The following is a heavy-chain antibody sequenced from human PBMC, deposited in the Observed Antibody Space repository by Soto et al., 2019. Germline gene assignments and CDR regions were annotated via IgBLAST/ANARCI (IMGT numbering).Heavy chain of an antibody. D-gene: IGHD2-15*01. CDR1: SGSISSSNW. CDR2: IYHSGST. CDR3: ARDYCSGGSCYSH. J-gene: IGHJ4*02. Sequence: SETLSLTCAVSSGSISSSNWWSWVRQPPGKGLEWIGEIYHSGSTNYNPSLKSRVTISVDKSKNQFSLKLRSVTAADTAVYYCARDYCSGGSCYSHWGQGTLVTVSS. V-gene: IGHV4-4*02.